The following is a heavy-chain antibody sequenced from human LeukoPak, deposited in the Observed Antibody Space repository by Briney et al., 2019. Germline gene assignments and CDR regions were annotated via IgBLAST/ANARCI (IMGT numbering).Heavy chain of an antibody. CDR1: GFTFSSYN. J-gene: IGHJ3*02. V-gene: IGHV3-21*01. CDR3: ARDQSYYDSRDDAFDI. CDR2: TTSSSSYI. D-gene: IGHD3-22*01. Sequence: GGSLRLSCAASGFTFSSYNMNWVRQAPGKGLEWVSSTTSSSSYIYYADSVKGRFTISRDNAKNTLYLQMNSLRAEDTAVYYCARDQSYYDSRDDAFDIWGQGTMATVSS.